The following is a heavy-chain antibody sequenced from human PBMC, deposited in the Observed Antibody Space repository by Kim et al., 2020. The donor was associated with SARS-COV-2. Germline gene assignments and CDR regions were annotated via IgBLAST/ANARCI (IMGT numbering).Heavy chain of an antibody. Sequence: TIVAPKFQGRVTMREDTSTNTAYLDLRSLKSDDTAVYYCATALGYSDALDPWGQGTLVTVSS. J-gene: IGHJ5*02. V-gene: IGHV1-24*01. CDR3: ATALGYSDALDP. D-gene: IGHD5-12*01. CDR2: T.